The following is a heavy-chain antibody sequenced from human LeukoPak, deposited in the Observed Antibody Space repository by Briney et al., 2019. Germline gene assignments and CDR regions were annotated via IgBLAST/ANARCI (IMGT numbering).Heavy chain of an antibody. CDR2: ITSSDNTI. V-gene: IGHV3-48*03. Sequence: PGGSLRLSCAASGFTFSNYEMNWVRQAPGKGLEWVSYITSSDNTIYYANSVKGRFTISRDNAKNSLYLQMNSLRAEDTAVYYCARGSPGYWGQGTLVTVSS. J-gene: IGHJ4*02. CDR1: GFTFSNYE. CDR3: ARGSPGY.